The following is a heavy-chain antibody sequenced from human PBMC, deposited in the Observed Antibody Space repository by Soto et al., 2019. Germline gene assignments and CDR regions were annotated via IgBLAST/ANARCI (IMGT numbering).Heavy chain of an antibody. CDR1: GYSFTSYW. Sequence: GESLKISCKGSGYSFTSYWISWVRQMPGKGLEWMGRIDPGDSDTRYSPSFQGQVTISADKSISTAYLQWSSLKASDTAMYYCARQQQLATNVNYYYYYYGMDVWGQGTTVNVS. CDR3: ARQQQLATNVNYYYYYYGMDV. CDR2: IDPGDSDT. D-gene: IGHD6-13*01. V-gene: IGHV5-51*01. J-gene: IGHJ6*02.